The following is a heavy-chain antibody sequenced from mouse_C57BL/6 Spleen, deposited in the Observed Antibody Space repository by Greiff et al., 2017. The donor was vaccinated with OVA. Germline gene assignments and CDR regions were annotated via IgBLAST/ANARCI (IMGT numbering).Heavy chain of an antibody. CDR3: ARENGYYYYAMDY. Sequence: VQLQQSGPELVKPGASVKISCKASGYTFTDYYMNWVKQSHGKSLEWIGDINPNNGGTSYNQKFKGKATLTVDKSSSTAYMELRSLTSEDSAVYYCARENGYYYYAMDYWGQGTSVTVSS. CDR1: GYTFTDYY. CDR2: INPNNGGT. D-gene: IGHD2-3*01. V-gene: IGHV1-26*01. J-gene: IGHJ4*01.